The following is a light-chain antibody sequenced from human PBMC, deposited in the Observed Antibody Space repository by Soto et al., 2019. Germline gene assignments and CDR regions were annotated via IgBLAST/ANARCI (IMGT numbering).Light chain of an antibody. CDR3: SSKSSGSTPML. Sequence: QSALTQPASLSGSPGQSITISCTGTSSDVGGYKYVSWYQHHPGEAPKLIIYEVSNRPSGVSNRFSGSKSGNTASLTISGLQAEDESHYYCSSKSSGSTPMLFGGGTKLTVL. CDR1: SSDVGGYKY. V-gene: IGLV2-14*01. CDR2: EVS. J-gene: IGLJ2*01.